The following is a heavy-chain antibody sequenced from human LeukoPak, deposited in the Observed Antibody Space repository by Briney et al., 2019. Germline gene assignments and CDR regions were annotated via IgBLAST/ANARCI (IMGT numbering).Heavy chain of an antibody. Sequence: GGSLRLSCAASGFTFSSYAMHWVRQAPGKGLEWVAVISYDGGNKYYADSVKGRFTISRDNAKNSLYLQMNSLRAEDTAVYYCARVYSSAVTGPLDYWGQGTLVTVSS. J-gene: IGHJ4*02. CDR3: ARVYSSAVTGPLDY. V-gene: IGHV3-30*04. D-gene: IGHD2-21*02. CDR2: ISYDGGNK. CDR1: GFTFSSYA.